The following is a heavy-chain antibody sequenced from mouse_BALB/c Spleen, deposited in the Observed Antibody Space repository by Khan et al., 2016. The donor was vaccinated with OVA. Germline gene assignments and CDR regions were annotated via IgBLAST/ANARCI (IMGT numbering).Heavy chain of an antibody. CDR1: GYSITSGYS. J-gene: IGHJ3*01. CDR3: APSTMITTSAY. CDR2: IHYSGRT. Sequence: EVQLQESGPDLVKPSQSLSLTCTVTGYSITSGYSWHWIRQFPGNKLEWMGYIHYSGRTNYNPSLQSRISITRDTSKNQFFLQLNSVTTEDTATYYCAPSTMITTSAYWGQGTLVTVSA. D-gene: IGHD2-4*01. V-gene: IGHV3-1*02.